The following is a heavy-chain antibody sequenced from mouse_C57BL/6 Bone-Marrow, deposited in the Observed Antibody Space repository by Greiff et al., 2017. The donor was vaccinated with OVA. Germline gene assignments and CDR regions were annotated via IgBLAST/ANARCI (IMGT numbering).Heavy chain of an antibody. CDR2: IDPENGDT. CDR1: GFNIKDYY. V-gene: IGHV14-4*01. CDR3: ADYYGSSCSYFDV. J-gene: IGHJ1*03. D-gene: IGHD1-1*01. Sequence: VQLQQSGAELVRPGASVKLSCTASGFNIKDYYMHWVKQRPEQGLEWIGWIDPENGDTDYASKFQGKATITADTSSNTAYLQLSSLTSEDTAVYYCADYYGSSCSYFDVWGTGTTVTVSS.